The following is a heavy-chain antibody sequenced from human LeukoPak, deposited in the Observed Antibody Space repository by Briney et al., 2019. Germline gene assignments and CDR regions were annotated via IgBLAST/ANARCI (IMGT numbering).Heavy chain of an antibody. CDR2: ITGYGAT. J-gene: IGHJ5*02. V-gene: IGHV3-23*01. D-gene: IGHD6-13*01. CDR3: AKGAAAGKVDWFDP. Sequence: GGSLRLSCTASGFTFGNYWMAWVRQAPGTGLQWVSTITGYGATFYADSVRGRFTIFRDTSMNTLFLQMNSLGAEDTAVYYCAKGAAAGKVDWFDPWGQGTLVTVSS. CDR1: GFTFGNYW.